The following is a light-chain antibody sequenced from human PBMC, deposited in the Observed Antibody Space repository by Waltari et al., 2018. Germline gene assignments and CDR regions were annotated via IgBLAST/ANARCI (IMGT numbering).Light chain of an antibody. CDR3: QQSYSLPPT. CDR2: AAS. V-gene: IGKV1-39*01. J-gene: IGKJ1*01. CDR1: QTVSNY. Sequence: DIQMTQSPPSLSASVGDRVTISCRASQTVSNYLNWFQQKSGKAPKLLIYAASTLQGGVPPRFTVSGAGTDFTLTITSLQPEDFATYYCQQSYSLPPTFGQGTKVEVK.